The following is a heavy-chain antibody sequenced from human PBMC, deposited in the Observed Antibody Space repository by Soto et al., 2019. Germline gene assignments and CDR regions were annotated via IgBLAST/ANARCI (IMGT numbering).Heavy chain of an antibody. CDR2: INPSDSDV. CDR1: GYTFSNYW. CDR3: ARQVDAGRFDY. Sequence: PGESLKISCKASGYTFSNYWIGWVRQMPGKGLEWMTIINPSDSDVRYSPSFRGHVTISADKSISTAYLQWSSLETSDTAMYYCARQVDAGRFDYWGQGTLVTVSS. J-gene: IGHJ4*02. V-gene: IGHV5-51*01.